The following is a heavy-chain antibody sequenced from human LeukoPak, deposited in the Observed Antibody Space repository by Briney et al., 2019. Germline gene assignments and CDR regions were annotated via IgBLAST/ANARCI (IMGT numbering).Heavy chain of an antibody. CDR3: ARGRLVHFHYYYYYLDV. V-gene: IGHV4-59*02. D-gene: IGHD3-3*02. Sequence: PSETLSLSCSVSPGSVRYDYWPWVRQAPGKGLEWLGYIHSTDGSNYSPSLDSRITISLDKSNSQFSLKVRSVAASYIDVSFCARGRLVHFHYYYYYLDVWGRGTTVTVSS. CDR1: PGSVRYDY. CDR2: IHSTDGS. J-gene: IGHJ6*03.